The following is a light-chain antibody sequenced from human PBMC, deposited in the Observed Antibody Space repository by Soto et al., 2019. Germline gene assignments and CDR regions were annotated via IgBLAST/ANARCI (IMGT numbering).Light chain of an antibody. J-gene: IGKJ2*01. CDR1: ETIGSG. CDR3: QQYNIYPYT. CDR2: DAS. V-gene: IGKV1-5*01. Sequence: DIQMTQSPSPLSASVGDRVTITCRASETIGSGLAWYQQKPGKAPKLLISDASRLESGVPSRFSGSRSVREFTLTISSLQPEDFATYYCQQYNIYPYTFGQGTKLVTK.